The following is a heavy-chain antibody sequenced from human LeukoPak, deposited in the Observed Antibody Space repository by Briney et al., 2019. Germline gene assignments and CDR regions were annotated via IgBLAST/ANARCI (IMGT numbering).Heavy chain of an antibody. J-gene: IGHJ6*03. D-gene: IGHD3-22*01. CDR2: INSDGSST. CDR3: ARANYYDSSGYYYNLYYMDV. V-gene: IGHV3-74*01. Sequence: GGSLRLSCAASGFTFSTYWMHWVRQAPGKGLVWVSRINSDGSSTSYADSVKGRFTISRDNAKNTLYLQMNSLRAEDTAVYYCARANYYDSSGYYYNLYYMDVWGKGATVTISS. CDR1: GFTFSTYW.